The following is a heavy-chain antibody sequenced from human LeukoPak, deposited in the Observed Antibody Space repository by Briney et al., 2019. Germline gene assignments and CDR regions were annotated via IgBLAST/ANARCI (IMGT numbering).Heavy chain of an antibody. CDR1: GFPFTDYV. J-gene: IGHJ4*02. D-gene: IGHD1-26*01. V-gene: IGHV3-30-3*01. CDR2: TSADESIK. CDR3: ARDPVLGAPDYLDY. Sequence: PGRSLRLSCTVSGFPFTDYVIHWVSQAPGKGLEGVAVTSADESIKIYNDSVRGRFTISRDNSKNIQYLQMNSVRVEDTAVYYCARDPVLGAPDYLDYWGRGTLVTVSS.